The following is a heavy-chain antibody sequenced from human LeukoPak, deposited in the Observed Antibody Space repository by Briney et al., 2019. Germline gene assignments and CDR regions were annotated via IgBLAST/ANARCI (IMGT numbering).Heavy chain of an antibody. Sequence: SETLSLTCTVSGGSISSGGYYWSWIRQHPGKGLEWIGYIYYSGSTYYNPSLKSRVTISVDTSKNQFSLKLSSVTAADTAVYYRARERGPGCSGGSCFQFDPWGQGTLVTVSS. J-gene: IGHJ5*02. D-gene: IGHD2-15*01. CDR3: ARERGPGCSGGSCFQFDP. CDR2: IYYSGST. CDR1: GGSISSGGYY. V-gene: IGHV4-31*03.